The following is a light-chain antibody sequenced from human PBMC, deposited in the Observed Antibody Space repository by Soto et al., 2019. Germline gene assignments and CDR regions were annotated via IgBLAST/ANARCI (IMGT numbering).Light chain of an antibody. CDR2: EVN. CDR1: SSDVCGYNY. J-gene: IGLJ1*01. CDR3: SSYAGSNIL. Sequence: QSVLTQPPSASGSPGQAVTISCPGNSSDVCGYNYVSWYQQHPGKAPKLMIYEVNKRPSGVPDRFSASKSGNTASLTVSGLQAEDEADYYCSSYAGSNILFGTGTKVTV. V-gene: IGLV2-8*01.